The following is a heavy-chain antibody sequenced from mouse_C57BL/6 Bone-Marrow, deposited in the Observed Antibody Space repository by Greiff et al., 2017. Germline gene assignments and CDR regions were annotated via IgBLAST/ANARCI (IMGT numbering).Heavy chain of an antibody. CDR1: GYTFTSYA. J-gene: IGHJ4*01. V-gene: IGHV1-81*01. Sequence: VTLMESGAELARPGASVKLSCKASGYTFTSYAISWVKQSTGKSLEWIGEINPRNGNTSYNEKFKGKATLTADKSSTPPYMELRSLPSADSAVYFCANWYSMDDWGKGTSVTVSS. CDR2: INPRNGNT. D-gene: IGHD4-1*01. CDR3: ANWYSMDD.